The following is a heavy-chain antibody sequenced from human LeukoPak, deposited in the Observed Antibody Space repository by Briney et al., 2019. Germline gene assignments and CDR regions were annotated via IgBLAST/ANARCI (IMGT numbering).Heavy chain of an antibody. J-gene: IGHJ5*02. CDR3: ARSGYSYGRRWFDP. CDR2: IYYSGST. CDR1: GDSISNYY. Sequence: SETLSLTCTVSGDSISNYYWNWIRQPPGKGLEWIGSIYYSGSTYYNPSLKSRVTISVDTSKNQFSLKLSSVTAADTAVYYCARSGYSYGRRWFDPWGQGTLVTVSS. V-gene: IGHV4-59*05. D-gene: IGHD5-18*01.